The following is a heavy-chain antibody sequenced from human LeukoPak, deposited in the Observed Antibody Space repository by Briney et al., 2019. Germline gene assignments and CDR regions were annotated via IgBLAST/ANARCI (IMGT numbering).Heavy chain of an antibody. V-gene: IGHV3-48*03. D-gene: IGHD3-10*01. CDR2: ISSSGSTI. Sequence: PGGSLRLSCAASGFTFSSYEMNWVRQAPGKGLEGVSYISSSGSTIYYADSVKGRFTISRDNAKNSLYLQMNSLRAEDTAVYYCGRGSGSYNYWGQGTLVTVSS. CDR3: GRGSGSYNY. J-gene: IGHJ4*02. CDR1: GFTFSSYE.